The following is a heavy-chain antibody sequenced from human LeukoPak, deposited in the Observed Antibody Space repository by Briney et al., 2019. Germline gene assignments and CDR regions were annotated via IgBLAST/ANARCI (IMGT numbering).Heavy chain of an antibody. J-gene: IGHJ4*02. D-gene: IGHD3-22*01. V-gene: IGHV4-38-2*02. CDR2: IYQSGST. Sequence: SETLSLTCTVSGYSLRSGYYWGWIRQPPGKGLQWIGSIYQSGSTNYNPSLKSRVTISVETSKNQFSLKLRSVTAADTAVYYCARVTGYMIEDYFDYWGQGTLVTVSS. CDR3: ARVTGYMIEDYFDY. CDR1: GYSLRSGYY.